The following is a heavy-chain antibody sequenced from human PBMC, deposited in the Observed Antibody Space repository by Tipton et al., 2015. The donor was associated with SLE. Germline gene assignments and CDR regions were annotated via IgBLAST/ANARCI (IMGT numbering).Heavy chain of an antibody. J-gene: IGHJ1*01. D-gene: IGHD1-26*01. Sequence: TLSLTCTVSGGSINSYYWSWIRQPPGKGLEYIGYIDYSGSTNYNPSLKSRVTLSVDTSKNQFSLKLNSVTAADTAVYYCASLVGAARGAEYFQHWGHGTLVTVSS. V-gene: IGHV4-59*08. CDR2: IDYSGST. CDR3: ASLVGAARGAEYFQH. CDR1: GGSINSYY.